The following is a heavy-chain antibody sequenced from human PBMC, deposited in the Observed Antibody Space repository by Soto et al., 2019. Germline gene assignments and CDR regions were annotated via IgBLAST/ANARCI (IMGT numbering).Heavy chain of an antibody. CDR1: RYSFTSYW. CDR3: ARYFAGGTRDYGVDV. Sequence: GESLKISCKASRYSFTSYWIGWVRQMPGKGLEWMGIIYPDDFDTKYSPSFQGQVTISADKTISTAYLQWSSLKASDSAMYYCARYFAGGTRDYGVDVWGQGTTVTVSS. CDR2: IYPDDFDT. J-gene: IGHJ6*02. D-gene: IGHD2-15*01. V-gene: IGHV5-51*01.